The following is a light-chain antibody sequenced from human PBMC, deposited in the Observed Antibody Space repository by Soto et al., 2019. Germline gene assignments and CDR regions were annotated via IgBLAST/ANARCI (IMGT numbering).Light chain of an antibody. V-gene: IGLV1-44*01. CDR2: ANN. CDR1: RSNIGSNT. CDR3: AAWDDSLNGPV. J-gene: IGLJ3*02. Sequence: QSVLTQAPSASGTPGQRVTISCSGSRSNIGSNTVNWYQQVPGTAPRLLIYANNKRPSGVPDRFSGSKSGTSASLAISGLQSEDEADYYCAAWDDSLNGPVFGGGTKLTVL.